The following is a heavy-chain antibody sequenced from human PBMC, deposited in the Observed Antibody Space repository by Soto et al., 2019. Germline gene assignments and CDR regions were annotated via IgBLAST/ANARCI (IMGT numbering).Heavy chain of an antibody. V-gene: IGHV4-34*01. D-gene: IGHD3-10*01. CDR2: INHSGNS. J-gene: IGHJ5*02. Sequence: ASETLSLTCAVYDGSFSGYYWNWIRQTPGKGLEWIGEINHSGNSHHNPSLKSRVILSLDMSKNQFSLNLTSVTAADTAVYYCARGAGAGVEFNFGKNHNGLDPGGQGIQVT. CDR3: ARGAGAGVEFNFGKNHNGLDP. CDR1: DGSFSGYY.